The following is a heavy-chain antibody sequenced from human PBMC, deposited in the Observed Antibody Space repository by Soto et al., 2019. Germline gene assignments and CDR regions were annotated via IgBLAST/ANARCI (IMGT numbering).Heavy chain of an antibody. CDR2: ISYDGTNK. CDR1: GFTFSNYG. D-gene: IGHD2-21*01. V-gene: IGHV3-30*18. CDR3: AKDLTSITSLYYFDY. J-gene: IGHJ4*02. Sequence: GGSLRLSCEASGFTFSNYGMHWVRQAPGKGLEWVAEISYDGTNKYYGDSVKGRFTITRDNSKNTLYLQMSSLRAEDTAVYYCAKDLTSITSLYYFDYWGQGSLVTVSS.